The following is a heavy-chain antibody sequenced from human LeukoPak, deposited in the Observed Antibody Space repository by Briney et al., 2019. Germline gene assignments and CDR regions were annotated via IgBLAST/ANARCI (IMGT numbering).Heavy chain of an antibody. V-gene: IGHV3-74*01. CDR2: INSDGSST. CDR3: ARASGIAAAGTIDY. CDR1: GFTFSSYG. D-gene: IGHD6-13*01. J-gene: IGHJ4*02. Sequence: GGTLRLSCAASGFTFSSYGMSWVRQAPGKGLVWVSRINSDGSSTSYADSVKGRFTISRDNAKNTLYLQMNSLRAEDTAVYYCARASGIAAAGTIDYWGQGTLVTVSS.